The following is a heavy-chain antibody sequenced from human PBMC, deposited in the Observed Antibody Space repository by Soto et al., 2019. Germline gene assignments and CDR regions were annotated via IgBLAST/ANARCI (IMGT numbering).Heavy chain of an antibody. J-gene: IGHJ4*02. CDR2: ISSRGGST. Sequence: EVQLLESGGGLVQPGGSLRLSCVGSGFTFTGYAMNWVRQAPGKGLEWVSAISSRGGSTFYADSVKGRFTISRDNHKNTLYLQITSLRAEDTAVYYCAQSLGYNLNDFNYWGQGTLVTVSS. CDR1: GFTFTGYA. CDR3: AQSLGYNLNDFNY. V-gene: IGHV3-23*01. D-gene: IGHD1-20*01.